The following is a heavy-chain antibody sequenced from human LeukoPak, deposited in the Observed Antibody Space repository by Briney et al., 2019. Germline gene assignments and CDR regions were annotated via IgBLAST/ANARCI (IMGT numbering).Heavy chain of an antibody. CDR3: AKDARGYCSKGACYSIDY. CDR1: GYTFTNYG. Sequence: ASVKVSCTASGYTFTNYGINWVRQAPGKGREWMGWISADNDGNTNYAQRFQGRVTMTTDTSTSKAYMELRSLRSDDTAVYYCAKDARGYCSKGACYSIDYWGQGTLVTVSS. D-gene: IGHD2-8*01. V-gene: IGHV1-18*01. J-gene: IGHJ4*02. CDR2: ISADNDGNT.